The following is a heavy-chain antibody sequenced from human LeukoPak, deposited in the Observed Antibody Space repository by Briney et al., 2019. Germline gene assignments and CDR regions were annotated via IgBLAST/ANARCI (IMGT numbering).Heavy chain of an antibody. D-gene: IGHD3-22*01. CDR3: AKNRDSSDYPRDFDF. CDR1: GFTFSSYG. V-gene: IGHV3-30*02. CDR2: IRHDGSYQ. Sequence: GGSLRLSCAAFGFTFSSYGMHWVRQPPGKGLEWGAFIRHDGSYQQYADSVKGRFTVSRDNSKDMVYLQMNSLRTEDTAVYYCAKNRDSSDYPRDFDFWGQGTLVTVSS. J-gene: IGHJ4*02.